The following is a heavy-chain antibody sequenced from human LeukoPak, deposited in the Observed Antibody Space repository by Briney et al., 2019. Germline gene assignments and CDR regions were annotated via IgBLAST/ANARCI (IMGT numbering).Heavy chain of an antibody. CDR3: ARPLLNYYYYVDV. CDR2: ITASGDTI. Sequence: GGSLRLSCAASGFSFSDTRMNWVRQAPGKGLEWISYITASGDTIYYADSVKGRFTISRDNAKNSLYLQMNSLRAEDTGVYYCARPLLNYYYYVDVWGKGTTVTVSS. J-gene: IGHJ6*03. V-gene: IGHV3-48*04. CDR1: GFSFSDTR.